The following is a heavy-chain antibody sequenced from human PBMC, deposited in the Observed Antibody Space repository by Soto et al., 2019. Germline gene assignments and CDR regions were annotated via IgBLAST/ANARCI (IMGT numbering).Heavy chain of an antibody. CDR2: IIPVFGTT. Sequence: QVQMVQSGAEVKKPGSSVKVSCKASGDTFRTYAINWVRQAPGQGLEWMGGIIPVFGTTDYAQKFQGRVTIVADQSTTTLYMELRRLTSEDTAVYYCARGGMSVAGLIFWGQGTLVTVSS. D-gene: IGHD6-19*01. CDR3: ARGGMSVAGLIF. J-gene: IGHJ4*02. CDR1: GDTFRTYA. V-gene: IGHV1-69*01.